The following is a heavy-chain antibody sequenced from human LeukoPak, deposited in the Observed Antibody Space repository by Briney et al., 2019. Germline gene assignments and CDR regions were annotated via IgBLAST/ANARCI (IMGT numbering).Heavy chain of an antibody. D-gene: IGHD2-15*01. J-gene: IGHJ6*04. Sequence: SVKVSCKASGGTFSSYAISWVRQAPGQGLEWMGGIIPIFGTANYAQKFQGRVTITADESTSTAYMELSGLRSEDTAVYYCARDCSGGSCLNYYYYYGMDVWGKGTTVTVSS. V-gene: IGHV1-69*13. CDR2: IIPIFGTA. CDR1: GGTFSSYA. CDR3: ARDCSGGSCLNYYYYYGMDV.